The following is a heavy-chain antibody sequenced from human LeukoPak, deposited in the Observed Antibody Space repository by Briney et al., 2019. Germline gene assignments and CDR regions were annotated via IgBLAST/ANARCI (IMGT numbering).Heavy chain of an antibody. V-gene: IGHV1-69*13. CDR2: NIPIFDSA. Sequence: ASSVQASCKASEGTFSSYAISWVRQAPGQRLEWMGGNIPIFDSANSAQKFQGRVTITADESTSTAYMELSSLRSEDTAVYYCARDSPHNYDSSGYPDYYYYGMDVWGQGTTVTVSS. J-gene: IGHJ6*02. CDR3: ARDSPHNYDSSGYPDYYYYGMDV. D-gene: IGHD3-22*01. CDR1: EGTFSSYA.